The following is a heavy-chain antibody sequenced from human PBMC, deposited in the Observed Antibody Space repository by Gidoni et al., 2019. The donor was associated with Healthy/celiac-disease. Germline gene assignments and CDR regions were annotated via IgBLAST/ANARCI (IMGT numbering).Heavy chain of an antibody. Sequence: EVQLVESGGGLVKPGGSLRLSCAASGFTFSSYSMNWVRQAPGKGLEWVSSISSSSSYIYYADSVKGRFTISRDNAKNSLYLQMNSLRAEDTAVYYCARDRGSSSVRFDPWGQGTLVTVSS. CDR3: ARDRGSSSVRFDP. J-gene: IGHJ5*02. CDR1: GFTFSSYS. V-gene: IGHV3-21*01. D-gene: IGHD6-6*01. CDR2: ISSSSSYI.